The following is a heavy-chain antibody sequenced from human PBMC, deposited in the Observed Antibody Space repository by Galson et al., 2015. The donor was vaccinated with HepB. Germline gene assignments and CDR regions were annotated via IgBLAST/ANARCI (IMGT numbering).Heavy chain of an antibody. CDR2: ISWNSGSI. Sequence: SLRLSCAASGFTFDDYAMHWVRQAPGKGLEWVSGISWNSGSIGYADSVKGRFTISRDNAKNSLYLQMNSLRAEDTALYYCAKDWGYGDQGKAFDIWGQGTMVTVSS. D-gene: IGHD4-17*01. CDR1: GFTFDDYA. V-gene: IGHV3-9*01. J-gene: IGHJ3*02. CDR3: AKDWGYGDQGKAFDI.